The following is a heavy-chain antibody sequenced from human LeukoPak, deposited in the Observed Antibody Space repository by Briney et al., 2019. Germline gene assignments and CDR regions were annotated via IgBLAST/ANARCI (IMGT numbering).Heavy chain of an antibody. CDR1: GFTFSSYG. CDR3: ARDGPLGTITTGYYYYYMDV. D-gene: IGHD3-10*01. CDR2: IKQDGSEK. V-gene: IGHV3-7*01. Sequence: HTGGSLRLSCAASGFTFSSYGMHWVRQAPGKGLEWVANIKQDGSEKYYVDSVKGRFTISRDNAKNSLYLQMNSLRAEDTAVYYCARDGPLGTITTGYYYYYMDVWGKGTTVTVSS. J-gene: IGHJ6*03.